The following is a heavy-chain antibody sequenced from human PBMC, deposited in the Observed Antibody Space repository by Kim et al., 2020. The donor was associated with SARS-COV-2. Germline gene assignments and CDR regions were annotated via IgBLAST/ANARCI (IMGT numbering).Heavy chain of an antibody. D-gene: IGHD3-22*01. CDR1: GFTVSSNY. Sequence: GGSLRLSCAASGFTVSSNYMSWVRQAPGKGLECVSVIYSGGSTYYADSVKGRFTISRDNSKNTLYLQMNSLRAEDTAVYYCARDGDSSGFYYYYGMDVWGQGTTVTVSS. V-gene: IGHV3-66*02. J-gene: IGHJ6*02. CDR2: IYSGGST. CDR3: ARDGDSSGFYYYYGMDV.